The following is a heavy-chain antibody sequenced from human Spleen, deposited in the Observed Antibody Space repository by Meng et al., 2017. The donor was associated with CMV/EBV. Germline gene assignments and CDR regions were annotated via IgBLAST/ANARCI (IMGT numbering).Heavy chain of an antibody. CDR2: ISTSSSYI. CDR1: GFTFSSYS. Sequence: GGSLRLSCAASGFTFSSYSMHWVRQAPGKGLEWVSSISTSSSYIYYADSVKGRFSISRDISKNTLYLQMNSLRAEDTAVYYCAKDDFYSSSWYGWYFDLWGRGTLVTVSS. CDR3: AKDDFYSSSWYGWYFDL. J-gene: IGHJ2*01. D-gene: IGHD6-13*01. V-gene: IGHV3-21*01.